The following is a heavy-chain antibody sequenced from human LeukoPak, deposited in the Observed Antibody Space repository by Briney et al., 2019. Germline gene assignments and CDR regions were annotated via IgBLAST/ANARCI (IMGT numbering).Heavy chain of an antibody. CDR1: GYMFTSYG. V-gene: IGHV1-18*01. CDR3: ARNTAAAGTPDDY. CDR2: ISAYNGNT. J-gene: IGHJ4*02. D-gene: IGHD6-13*01. Sequence: SVKVSCKASGYMFTSYGITWVRQAPGQGLEWMGWISAYNGNTNYAQRLQGRVTMTTDTSTSTAYMELRSLRSDDTAVYYCARNTAAAGTPDDYWGQGTLVTVSS.